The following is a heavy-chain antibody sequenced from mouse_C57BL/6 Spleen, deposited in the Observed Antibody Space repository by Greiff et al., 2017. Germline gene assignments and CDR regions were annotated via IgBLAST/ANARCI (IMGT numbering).Heavy chain of an antibody. CDR3: ARHGGSYWYFDV. CDR2: IDPSDSYT. J-gene: IGHJ1*03. D-gene: IGHD1-1*02. CDR1: GYTFTSYW. Sequence: QVQLQQPGAELVKPGASVKLSCKASGYTFTSYWMQWVKQRPGQGLEWIGEIDPSDSYTNYNQKFKGKATLTVDTSSSTAYMQLSSLTSEDSAVYDCARHGGSYWYFDVWGTGTTVTVSS. V-gene: IGHV1-50*01.